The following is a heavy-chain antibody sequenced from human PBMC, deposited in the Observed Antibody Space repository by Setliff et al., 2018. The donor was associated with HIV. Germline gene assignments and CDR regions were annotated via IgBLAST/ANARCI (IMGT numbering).Heavy chain of an antibody. CDR2: IIPIFGTP. CDR3: ARDSVSGYYYADY. J-gene: IGHJ4*02. CDR1: GGTSSSYA. V-gene: IGHV1-69*13. Sequence: SVKVSCKTSGGTSSSYAISWVRQAPGQGLEWMGGIIPIFGTPNYAQKFQGRVTITADESTSTAYIELSSLRSEDTAVYYCARDSVSGYYYADYWGQGTLVTLL. D-gene: IGHD3-22*01.